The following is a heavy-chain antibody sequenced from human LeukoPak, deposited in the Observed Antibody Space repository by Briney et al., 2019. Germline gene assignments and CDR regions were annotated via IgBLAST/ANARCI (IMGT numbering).Heavy chain of an antibody. V-gene: IGHV3-23*01. CDR2: ITGSGGST. J-gene: IGHJ4*02. CDR1: GFTFTSYG. D-gene: IGHD6-13*01. CDR3: AKLKGSSWYGAGDY. Sequence: PGRSLRLSCAASGFTFTSYGMSWVRQAPGKGLERVSTITGSGGSTYYADSVKGRFTISRDNSKNTLFLQMNSLRAEDTAIYYCAKLKGSSWYGAGDYWGQGTLVTVSS.